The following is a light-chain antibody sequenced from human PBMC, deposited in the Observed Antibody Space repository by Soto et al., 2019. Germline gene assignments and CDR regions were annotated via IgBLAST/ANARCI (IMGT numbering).Light chain of an antibody. V-gene: IGKV3-20*01. CDR1: QTISSGF. J-gene: IGKJ5*01. Sequence: EIVLTLSPGILYLSPGDRATLSCRASQTISSGFLAWYQQKVGQAPRLLIYDASNRATGVPDRFSGSGSGTDFSLTISRLEAEDLAVYHCQQYSSSPRTFGQGTRLEIK. CDR2: DAS. CDR3: QQYSSSPRT.